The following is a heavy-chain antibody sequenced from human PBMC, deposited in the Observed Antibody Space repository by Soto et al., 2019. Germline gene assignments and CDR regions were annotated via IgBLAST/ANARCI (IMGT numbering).Heavy chain of an antibody. D-gene: IGHD6-6*01. CDR2: INPNSGGT. Sequence: ASVKVSCKASGYTFTGHYMHWVRQAPGQGLEWMGWINPNSGGTNCAQKFQGWVTLTRDTSISTAYMELSRLGSDDTAVYYCATARSSSSGVFDYWGRGTLVTVSS. CDR1: GYTFTGHY. V-gene: IGHV1-2*04. J-gene: IGHJ4*02. CDR3: ATARSSSSGVFDY.